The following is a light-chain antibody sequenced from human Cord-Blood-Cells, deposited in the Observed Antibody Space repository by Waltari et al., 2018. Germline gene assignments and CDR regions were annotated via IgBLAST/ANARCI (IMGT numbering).Light chain of an antibody. CDR1: SSDVGGYNY. V-gene: IGLV2-11*01. CDR2: DVS. CDR3: CSYAGSYIWV. Sequence: QSALTQPRSVSGSPGQSVTISCTGTSSDVGGYNYVSWYHQHPGKAPKLMIYDVSKRPSGVPDRFSGSKSGNPASLTISGLQAEYEADYYCCSYAGSYIWVFGGGTKLTVL. J-gene: IGLJ3*02.